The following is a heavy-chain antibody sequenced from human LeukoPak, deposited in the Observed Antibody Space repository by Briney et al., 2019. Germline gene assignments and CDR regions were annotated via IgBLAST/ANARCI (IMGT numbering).Heavy chain of an antibody. Sequence: GASVKVSCKASGYTFTSYGISWVRQAPGQGLEWMGWISAYNGNTNYAQKFQGRVTMTRDTSISTAYMELSRLRSDDTAVYYCARDHEPMGAYYYYMDVWGKGTTVTISS. V-gene: IGHV1-18*01. CDR1: GYTFTSYG. CDR3: ARDHEPMGAYYYYMDV. D-gene: IGHD3-10*01. CDR2: ISAYNGNT. J-gene: IGHJ6*03.